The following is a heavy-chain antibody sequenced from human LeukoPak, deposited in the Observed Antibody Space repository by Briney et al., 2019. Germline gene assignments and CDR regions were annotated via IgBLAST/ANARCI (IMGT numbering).Heavy chain of an antibody. J-gene: IGHJ4*02. Sequence: KPGGSLSLSYAPSGFPYSSYAMPWVRPAPAKGVAYVSAISSNGGGTYYENSVKGRFTISRDNSKNTLYLQMGSLRAEDMAVYYCARGGWGAKYYDILTGSSDYDYWGQGTLVTVSS. CDR2: ISSNGGGT. CDR1: GFPYSSYA. V-gene: IGHV3-64*01. D-gene: IGHD3-9*01. CDR3: ARGGWGAKYYDILTGSSDYDY.